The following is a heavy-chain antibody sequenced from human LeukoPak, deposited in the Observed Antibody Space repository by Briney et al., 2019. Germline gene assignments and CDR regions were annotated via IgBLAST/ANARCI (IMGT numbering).Heavy chain of an antibody. V-gene: IGHV3-74*01. CDR3: ARDLGSCTSTDCLNIWFDP. D-gene: IGHD2-2*01. J-gene: IGHJ5*02. Sequence: PGGSLRLSCTASGFTISGYWMHWVRQAPGKGLVWVSRMNSDGSRTNYADSVKGRFAISRDNAKNTLFLQINSLRTEDTAVYHCARDLGSCTSTDCLNIWFDPWGQGTLVTVSS. CDR1: GFTISGYW. CDR2: MNSDGSRT.